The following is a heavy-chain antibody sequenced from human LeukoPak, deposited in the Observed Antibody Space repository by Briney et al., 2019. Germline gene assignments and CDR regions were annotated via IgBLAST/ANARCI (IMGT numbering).Heavy chain of an antibody. CDR3: ARDSLKNGYNYDYFDY. J-gene: IGHJ4*02. Sequence: PGGSLRLSCAASGFTFSSYSMNWVRQAPGKGLEWVSSISSSSSYIYYADSVKGRFTISRDNSKNILYLQMNSLTAEDTAVYYCARDSLKNGYNYDYFDYWGQGTLVTVSS. V-gene: IGHV3-21*06. CDR2: ISSSSSYI. CDR1: GFTFSSYS. D-gene: IGHD5-24*01.